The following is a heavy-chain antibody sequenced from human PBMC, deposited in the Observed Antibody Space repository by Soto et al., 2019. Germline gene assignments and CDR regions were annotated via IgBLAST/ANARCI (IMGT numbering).Heavy chain of an antibody. CDR3: ARYVAAFDY. J-gene: IGHJ4*02. D-gene: IGHD6-19*01. Sequence: EVQLVESGGDLVQPGGSLRLSCGTSGFTFSSYWLSWVRQAPGKGLEWVATIKEDGSEKYYVDSVKGRFTISRDNAKKLMYLQMNSLRAEDTAVYYCARYVAAFDYWGQGTLVTVPS. CDR2: IKEDGSEK. CDR1: GFTFSSYW. V-gene: IGHV3-7*04.